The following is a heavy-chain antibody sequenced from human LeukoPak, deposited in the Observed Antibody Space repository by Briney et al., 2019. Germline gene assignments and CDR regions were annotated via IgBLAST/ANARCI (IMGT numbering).Heavy chain of an antibody. Sequence: KASETLSLTCTVSGYSISSGYYWGWIRQPPGTGLEWSGSIYHSGSTYYNPSLKSRVTISVDTSKNQFSLKLSSVTAADTAVYYCARDPYYDILTGYYSFDYWGQGTLVTVSS. CDR1: GYSISSGYY. D-gene: IGHD3-9*01. CDR3: ARDPYYDILTGYYSFDY. V-gene: IGHV4-38-2*02. CDR2: IYHSGST. J-gene: IGHJ4*02.